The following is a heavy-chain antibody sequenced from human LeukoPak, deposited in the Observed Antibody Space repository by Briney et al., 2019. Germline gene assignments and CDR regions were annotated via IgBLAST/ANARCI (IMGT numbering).Heavy chain of an antibody. J-gene: IGHJ4*02. CDR2: IYPGDSDT. CDR3: ARLNDYGSGSLLGY. CDR1: GYTFTNYW. D-gene: IGHD3-10*01. Sequence: GESLKISCKGSGYTFTNYWIAWVRQMPGEGLEGMGIIYPGDSDTRYSPSFQGQVIISADKSIRTAYLQWSSLKASDTAMYYCARLNDYGSGSLLGYWGQGTLVTVSS. V-gene: IGHV5-51*01.